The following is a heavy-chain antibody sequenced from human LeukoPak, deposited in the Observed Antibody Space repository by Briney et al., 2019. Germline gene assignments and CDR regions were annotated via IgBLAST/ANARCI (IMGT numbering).Heavy chain of an antibody. V-gene: IGHV1-18*01. J-gene: IGHJ6*02. CDR3: ASGHIVVVPAARDYYYYGMDV. D-gene: IGHD2-2*01. CDR1: GYTFTSYG. Sequence: ASVKVSCKASGYTFTSYGISWVRQATGQGLEWMGWISAYNGNTNYAQKLQGRVTMTTDTSTSTAYMELRSLRSDDTAVYYCASGHIVVVPAARDYYYYGMDVWGQGTTVTVSS. CDR2: ISAYNGNT.